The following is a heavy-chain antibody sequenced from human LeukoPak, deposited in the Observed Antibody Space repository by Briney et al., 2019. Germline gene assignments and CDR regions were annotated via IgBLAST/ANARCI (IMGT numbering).Heavy chain of an antibody. CDR1: GFTFSSYA. D-gene: IGHD2-21*02. CDR2: INPSGGST. CDR3: ASSTSLLAYCGGDCYPDY. Sequence: GGSLRLSCAASGFTFSSYAMHWVRQAPGQGLEWMGIINPSGGSTSYAQKFQGRVTMTRDTSTSTVYMELSSLRSEDTAVYYCASSTSLLAYCGGDCYPDYWGQGTLVTVSS. V-gene: IGHV1-46*01. J-gene: IGHJ4*02.